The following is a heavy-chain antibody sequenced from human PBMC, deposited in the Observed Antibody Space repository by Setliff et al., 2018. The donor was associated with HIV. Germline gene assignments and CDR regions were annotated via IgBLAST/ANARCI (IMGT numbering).Heavy chain of an antibody. CDR3: ARGTRSSLNWFDP. V-gene: IGHV4-31*03. Sequence: SETLSLTCTVSGDSISSGGYYWSWIRQHPGKGLEWIGYIYYSGTTYYNPSLKSRLSISVDTSKNQFSLKLSSVTAADTAVYYCARGTRSSLNWFDPWAREPWSPSPQ. CDR2: IYYSGTT. CDR1: GDSISSGGYY. D-gene: IGHD2-2*01. J-gene: IGHJ5*02.